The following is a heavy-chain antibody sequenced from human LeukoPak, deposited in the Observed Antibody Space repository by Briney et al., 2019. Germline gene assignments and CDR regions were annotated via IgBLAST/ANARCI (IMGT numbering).Heavy chain of an antibody. CDR2: IYYSGST. J-gene: IGHJ4*02. CDR1: GGSISSSSYY. Sequence: PSETLSLTCTVSGGSISSSSYYWGWIRQPPGKGLEWIGSIYYSGSTYYNPSLKSRVTISVDTSKNQFSLKLSSVTAADTAVYYCARGGNLKGNLRYFDRGIGYWGQGTLVTVSS. V-gene: IGHV4-39*01. D-gene: IGHD3-9*01. CDR3: ARGGNLKGNLRYFDRGIGY.